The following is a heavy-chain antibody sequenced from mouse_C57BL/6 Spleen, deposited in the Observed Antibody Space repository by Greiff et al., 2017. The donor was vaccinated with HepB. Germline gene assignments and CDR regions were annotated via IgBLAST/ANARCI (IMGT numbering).Heavy chain of an antibody. CDR2: IHPNSGST. D-gene: IGHD2-3*01. Sequence: QVQLQQPGAELVKPGASVKLSCKASGYTFTSYWMHWVKQRPGQGLEWIGMIHPNSGSTNYNEKFKSKATLTVDKSSSTAYMQLSSLTSEDSAVYYCARRSLLPTCYCFDYWGQGTTLTVSS. CDR1: GYTFTSYW. J-gene: IGHJ2*01. V-gene: IGHV1-64*01. CDR3: ARRSLLPTCYCFDY.